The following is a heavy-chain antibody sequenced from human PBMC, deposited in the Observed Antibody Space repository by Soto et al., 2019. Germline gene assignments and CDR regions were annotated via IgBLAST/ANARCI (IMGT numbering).Heavy chain of an antibody. D-gene: IGHD4-17*01. J-gene: IGHJ4*02. Sequence: GASVKVSCKASGGTFSSYAISWVRQAPGQGLEWMGGIIPIFGTANYAQKFQGRVTITADESTSTAYMELSSLRSEDTAVYYCARQFHDYGGKSGPYKYWGQGTLVTVSS. CDR3: ARQFHDYGGKSGPYKY. CDR1: GGTFSSYA. V-gene: IGHV1-69*13. CDR2: IIPIFGTA.